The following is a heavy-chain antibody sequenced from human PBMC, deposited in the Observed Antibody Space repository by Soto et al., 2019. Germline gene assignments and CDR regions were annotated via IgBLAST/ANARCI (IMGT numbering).Heavy chain of an antibody. V-gene: IGHV4-61*08. J-gene: IGHJ6*02. CDR2: ISYSGST. CDR1: GGFLSSGAYY. D-gene: IGHD1-26*01. CDR3: ARRSVSGAYYGLDV. Sequence: QVQLQESGPGLVKPSETLSLTCTVSGGFLSSGAYYWSWIRQPPGKGLEYIGYISYSGSTNYNSSLKSRVTISGDTSKRQFSLKLTSVTDADTAMYYCARRSVSGAYYGLDVWGQGTTVTVSS.